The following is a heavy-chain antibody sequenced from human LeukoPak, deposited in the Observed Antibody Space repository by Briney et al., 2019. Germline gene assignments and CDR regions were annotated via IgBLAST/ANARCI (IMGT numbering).Heavy chain of an antibody. CDR3: ARGNQQLVRVDY. V-gene: IGHV4-34*01. CDR1: GVSFSGYY. J-gene: IGHJ4*02. Sequence: SETLSLTCAVYGVSFSGYYWSWIRHLPGKGQECIGEINHSGSTNYNPSLKSRVTISGDTSKNQFSLKLSSVTAADTAVYYCARGNQQLVRVDYWGQGTLVTVSS. CDR2: INHSGST. D-gene: IGHD6-13*01.